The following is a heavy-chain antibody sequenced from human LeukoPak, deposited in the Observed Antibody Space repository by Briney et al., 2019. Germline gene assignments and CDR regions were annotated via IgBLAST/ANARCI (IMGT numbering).Heavy chain of an antibody. Sequence: GESLKISCKGSGYSFTSYWIGWVRQMPGKGLEWMGIIYPGDSDTRYSPSLQGQVTISADKSISTAYLQWSSLKASDTAMYYCARNIHCSSTSCPIDYWGQGTLVTVSS. D-gene: IGHD2-2*01. V-gene: IGHV5-51*01. CDR1: GYSFTSYW. CDR2: IYPGDSDT. J-gene: IGHJ4*02. CDR3: ARNIHCSSTSCPIDY.